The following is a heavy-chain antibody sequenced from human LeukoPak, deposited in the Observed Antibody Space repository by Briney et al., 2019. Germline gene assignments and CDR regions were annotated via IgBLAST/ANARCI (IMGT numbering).Heavy chain of an antibody. CDR3: ATGYCSGGSCYTGDWFDP. Sequence: SVKVSCKASGGTFSRYAIIWVRQAPGQGLEGMGGIIPIFGTANYAQKFQRRVTITADESTSTAYMELSSLRSEDTAVYYCATGYCSGGSCYTGDWFDPWGQGTLVTVSS. D-gene: IGHD2-15*01. J-gene: IGHJ5*02. CDR2: IIPIFGTA. V-gene: IGHV1-69*13. CDR1: GGTFSRYA.